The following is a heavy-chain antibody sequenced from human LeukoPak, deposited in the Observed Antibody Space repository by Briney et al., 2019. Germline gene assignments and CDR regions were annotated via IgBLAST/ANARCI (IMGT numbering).Heavy chain of an antibody. J-gene: IGHJ4*02. D-gene: IGHD5-18*01. Sequence: PSETLSLTCTVSGGSISSSSHYWGWIRQPPGKGLEWIGSIYYSGSTYYNPSLKSRVTISVDTSKNQFSLKLRSVTAADTAVYYCASRQLGYYFDYWGQGTLVTVSS. CDR3: ASRQLGYYFDY. CDR2: IYYSGST. CDR1: GGSISSSSHY. V-gene: IGHV4-39*01.